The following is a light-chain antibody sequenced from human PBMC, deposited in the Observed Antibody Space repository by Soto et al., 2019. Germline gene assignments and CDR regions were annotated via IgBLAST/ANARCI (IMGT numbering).Light chain of an antibody. V-gene: IGKV1-5*01. Sequence: DIQMTQSPSSLSASVGDRVTITCRASEIVITYLNWYRQKPLKAPNLLIHTASTLESGVPQMFSGSGSGTEFTLTISSLQTDDFSTYYCQQYHSYWTFGQGTKVDIK. CDR1: EIVITY. CDR3: QQYHSYWT. CDR2: TAS. J-gene: IGKJ1*01.